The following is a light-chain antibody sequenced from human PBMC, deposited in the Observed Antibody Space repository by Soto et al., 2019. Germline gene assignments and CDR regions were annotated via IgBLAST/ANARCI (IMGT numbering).Light chain of an antibody. V-gene: IGKV1-17*01. CDR1: QDIRND. J-gene: IGKJ2*01. Sequence: DIQMPQSPSSLSASVGDRVTITCRASQDIRNDLGWHQQKPGKAPKRLIYAASSLQSGVPSRLSGSGSGTEFTLTSSSLQPEDFATYYFLQHNSYRYTLVQGTNLDIK. CDR3: LQHNSYRYT. CDR2: AAS.